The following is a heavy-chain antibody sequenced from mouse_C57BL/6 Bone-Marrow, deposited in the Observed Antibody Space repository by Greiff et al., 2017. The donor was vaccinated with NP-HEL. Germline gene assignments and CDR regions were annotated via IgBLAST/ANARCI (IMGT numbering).Heavy chain of an antibody. CDR1: GFSFNTYA. CDR3: VRHVDDCYYSLWFAY. D-gene: IGHD2-3*01. CDR2: IRSKSNNYAT. J-gene: IGHJ3*01. Sequence: EVKLMESGGGLVQPKGSLKLSCAASGFSFNTYAMNWVRQAPGKGLEWVARIRSKSNNYATYYADSVKDRFTISRDDSESMLYLQMNNLKTEDTAMYYSVRHVDDCYYSLWFAYWGQATLVTVSA. V-gene: IGHV10-1*01.